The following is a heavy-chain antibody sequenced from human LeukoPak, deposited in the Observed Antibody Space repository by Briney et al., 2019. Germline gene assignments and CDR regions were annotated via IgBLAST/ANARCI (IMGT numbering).Heavy chain of an antibody. V-gene: IGHV5-51*01. J-gene: IGHJ4*02. CDR3: ARRTRYAAAGGYYFDY. CDR1: GYSFTSYW. CDR2: IYPGDFDT. D-gene: IGHD6-13*01. Sequence: GESLKISCKGSGYSFTSYWIGWVRQMPGKGLEWMGIIYPGDFDTRYSPSFQGQVTISADKSISTAYLQWSSLKASDTAMYYCARRTRYAAAGGYYFDYWGQGTLVTVSS.